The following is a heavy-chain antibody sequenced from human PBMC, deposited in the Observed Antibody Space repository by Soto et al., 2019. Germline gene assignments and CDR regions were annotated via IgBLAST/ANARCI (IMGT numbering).Heavy chain of an antibody. V-gene: IGHV4-59*08. CDR1: GGSISSYY. Sequence: PSETLSLTCTVSGGSISSYYWSWIRQPPGKGLEWIGYIYYSGSTNYNPSLKSRVTISVDTSKNQFSLKLSSVTAADTAVYYCARLWFGELLWWFDPWGQGTPVTVSS. CDR2: IYYSGST. D-gene: IGHD3-10*01. J-gene: IGHJ5*02. CDR3: ARLWFGELLWWFDP.